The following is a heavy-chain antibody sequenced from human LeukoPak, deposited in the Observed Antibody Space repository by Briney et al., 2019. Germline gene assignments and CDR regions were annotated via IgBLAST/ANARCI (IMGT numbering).Heavy chain of an antibody. CDR1: GFTFSSYG. V-gene: IGHV3-33*06. Sequence: GRSLRLSCAASGFTFSSYGMHWVRQAPGKGLEWVAVIWYDGSNKYYADSVKGRLTNSRDNSKNTLYLQMNSLRAEDTAVYYCAKEGNDGDYGEFDYWGQGTLVTVSS. CDR2: IWYDGSNK. D-gene: IGHD4-17*01. CDR3: AKEGNDGDYGEFDY. J-gene: IGHJ4*02.